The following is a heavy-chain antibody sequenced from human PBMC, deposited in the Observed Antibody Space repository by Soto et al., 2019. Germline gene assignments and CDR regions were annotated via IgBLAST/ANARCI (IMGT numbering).Heavy chain of an antibody. Sequence: VKVSCKASGYTFTAYYMHWLRQAPGQGLEWMGWINPNSGGTKYAQKFQGRVTMTNDTSISTAYMELSRLGSDDTAVYYCARGDFDSSANYYAGWFDPWGQGTLVTVSS. J-gene: IGHJ5*02. D-gene: IGHD3-22*01. CDR3: ARGDFDSSANYYAGWFDP. V-gene: IGHV1-2*02. CDR2: INPNSGGT. CDR1: GYTFTAYY.